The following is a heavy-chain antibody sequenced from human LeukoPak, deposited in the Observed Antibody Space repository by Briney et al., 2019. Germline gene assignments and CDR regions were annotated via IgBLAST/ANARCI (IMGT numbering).Heavy chain of an antibody. D-gene: IGHD3-10*01. J-gene: IGHJ4*02. CDR1: GFTFTSSA. Sequence: SVKVSCKASGFTFTSSAMQWVRQARGQRLEWIGWIVVGSGNTNYAQKFQERVTITRDMSTSTAYMELSSLRSEDTAVYYCAADYGSGSYYIDYWGQGTLVTVSS. CDR2: IVVGSGNT. CDR3: AADYGSGSYYIDY. V-gene: IGHV1-58*02.